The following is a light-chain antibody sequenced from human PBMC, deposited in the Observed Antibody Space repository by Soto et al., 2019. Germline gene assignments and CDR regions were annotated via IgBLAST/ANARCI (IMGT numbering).Light chain of an antibody. V-gene: IGLV3-1*01. Sequence: SYELTQPPSVSVSPGQTASITCSGDKLGDKYACWYQQKPGQSPVLVIYQHSKRPSGIPERFSCSNSGNTATLTISGTQAMDEADYYCQAWDSSTVVFGGGTKLTVL. J-gene: IGLJ2*01. CDR2: QHS. CDR3: QAWDSSTVV. CDR1: KLGDKY.